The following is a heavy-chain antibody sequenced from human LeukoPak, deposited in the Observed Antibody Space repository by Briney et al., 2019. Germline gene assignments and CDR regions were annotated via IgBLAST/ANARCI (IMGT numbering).Heavy chain of an antibody. Sequence: SETLSLTCTVSGGSISSYYWSWIRQPPGRGLEWIGYIYYSGSTNYNPSLKSRVTISVDTSKNQFSLKLSSVTAADTAVHYCASSGLDLNWFDPWGQGTLVTVSS. CDR2: IYYSGST. CDR3: ASSGLDLNWFDP. CDR1: GGSISSYY. D-gene: IGHD1-14*01. J-gene: IGHJ5*02. V-gene: IGHV4-59*01.